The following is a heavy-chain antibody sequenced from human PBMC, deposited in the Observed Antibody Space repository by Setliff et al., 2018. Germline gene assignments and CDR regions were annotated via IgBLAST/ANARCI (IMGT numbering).Heavy chain of an antibody. V-gene: IGHV4-39*07. Sequence: SETLSLTCSVSGVSITTNSYYWSWIRQPPGKRLEWIGEIIHSGSTNYNPSLKSRVTISMDTSKNQFSLKVSSVTAADTAVYYCARSFSRREKFLLDYWGQGALVTVSS. J-gene: IGHJ4*02. CDR1: GVSITTNSYY. CDR2: IIHSGST. CDR3: ARSFSRREKFLLDY.